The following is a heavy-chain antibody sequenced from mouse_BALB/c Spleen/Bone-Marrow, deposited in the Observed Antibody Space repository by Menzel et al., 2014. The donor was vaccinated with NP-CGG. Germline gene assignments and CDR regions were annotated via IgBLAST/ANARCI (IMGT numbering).Heavy chain of an antibody. CDR3: ARPRFAY. V-gene: IGHV1-7*01. Sequence: QVQLQQSGAELAKPGASVKMSCKASGYTFTSYWMHWIKQRPGQGLEWIGYITPSTGYIEYNQKFKDKATLTADKSSSTAYMQLSSLTSEDSAVYYWARPRFAYWGQGTLVTVSA. CDR1: GYTFTSYW. CDR2: ITPSTGYI. J-gene: IGHJ3*01.